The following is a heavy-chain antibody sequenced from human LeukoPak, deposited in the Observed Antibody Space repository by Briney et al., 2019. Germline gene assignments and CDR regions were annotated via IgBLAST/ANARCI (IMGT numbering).Heavy chain of an antibody. V-gene: IGHV1-69*13. Sequence: SVKVSCKASGGTFSSYAISWVREAPGQGLEWMGGIIPIFGTANYAQKFQGRVTITADESTSTAYMELSSLRSEDTAVYYCASSSSSHYYFDYWGQGTLVTVSS. D-gene: IGHD6-6*01. CDR1: GGTFSSYA. CDR2: IIPIFGTA. J-gene: IGHJ4*02. CDR3: ASSSSSHYYFDY.